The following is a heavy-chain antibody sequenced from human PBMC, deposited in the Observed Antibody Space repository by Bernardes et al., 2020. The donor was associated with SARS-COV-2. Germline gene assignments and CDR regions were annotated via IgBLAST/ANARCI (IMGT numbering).Heavy chain of an antibody. CDR1: GYKFTAYY. Sequence: ASVKVSCKASGYKFTAYYIHWVRQAPGQGLEWMGRINPNTGVTLYARKFQDRVTMTRDTSISTAYMELISLTSDDTAVYYCARDYFGSGSFIDYWGQGTLATVSS. CDR2: INPNTGVT. D-gene: IGHD3-10*01. CDR3: ARDYFGSGSFIDY. J-gene: IGHJ4*02. V-gene: IGHV1-2*06.